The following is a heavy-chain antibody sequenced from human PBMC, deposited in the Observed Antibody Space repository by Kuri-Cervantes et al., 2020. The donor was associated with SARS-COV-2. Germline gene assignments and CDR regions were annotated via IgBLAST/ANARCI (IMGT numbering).Heavy chain of an antibody. CDR2: ISSSSSYT. CDR1: GFTFSDYY. J-gene: IGHJ4*02. V-gene: IGHV3-11*06. Sequence: GRSLRPSCAASGFTFSDYYMSWIRQAPGKVLEWVSYISSSSSYTNYADSVKGRFTISRDNAKNSLYLQMNSLRAEDTAVYNCARDLYQLLYFDYWGQGTLVTVSS. D-gene: IGHD2-2*01. CDR3: ARDLYQLLYFDY.